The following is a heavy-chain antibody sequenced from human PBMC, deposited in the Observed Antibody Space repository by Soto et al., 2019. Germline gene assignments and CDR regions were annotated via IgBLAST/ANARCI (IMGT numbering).Heavy chain of an antibody. Sequence: SETLSLTCTVSGGSISSSSYYWGWIRQPPGKGLEWIGSIYYSGSTYYNPSLKSRVTISVDTSKNQFSLKLSSVTAADTAVYYCARKGRYCSSTSCYGSGYDDWGQGTLVTVSS. CDR1: GGSISSSSYY. CDR2: IYYSGST. D-gene: IGHD2-2*01. J-gene: IGHJ4*02. CDR3: ARKGRYCSSTSCYGSGYDD. V-gene: IGHV4-39*01.